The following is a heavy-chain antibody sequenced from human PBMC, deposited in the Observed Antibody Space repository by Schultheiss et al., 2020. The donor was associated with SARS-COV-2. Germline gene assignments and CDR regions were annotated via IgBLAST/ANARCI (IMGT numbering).Heavy chain of an antibody. CDR1: GGSFSGHY. CDR3: ARAPHQWLVRWYFDL. V-gene: IGHV4-34*01. D-gene: IGHD6-19*01. Sequence: SQTLSLTCAVFGGSFSGHYWSWIRQSPGKGLDWIGEINHSGSTNYNPSLKSRVTISVDRSKNQFSLKLSSVTAADTAMYYCARAPHQWLVRWYFDLWGRGTLITVAS. CDR2: INHSGST. J-gene: IGHJ2*01.